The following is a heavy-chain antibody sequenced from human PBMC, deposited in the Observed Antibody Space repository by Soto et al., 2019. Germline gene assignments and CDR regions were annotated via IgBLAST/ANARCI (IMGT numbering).Heavy chain of an antibody. CDR3: PRAMASAGAAAKEYF. D-gene: IGHD1-26*01. J-gene: IGHJ4*02. CDR2: INSDGSIT. CDR1: GFTFNTHW. Sequence: EVQLVESGGGLILPGGSLRLSCAASGFTFNTHWMHWVRQAPGKGLVWVSRINSDGSITDYADSVKGRLSISRVNRKNTLYLQMNSLSPKDPAVYYCPRAMASAGAAAKEYFWAQGTLVTASS. V-gene: IGHV3-74*01.